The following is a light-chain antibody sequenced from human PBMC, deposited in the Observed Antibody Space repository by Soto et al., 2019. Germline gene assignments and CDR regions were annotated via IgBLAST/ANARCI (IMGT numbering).Light chain of an antibody. Sequence: QSALTQPRSVTGSPGQSVTISCTGTSTNVGGYYYVSWYQQHPGKAPKLIIYDVSERPSGVPDRFSGSKSGNTASLTISGLQAEDEADYYCCSFAGSDTFVFGTGTKLTVL. V-gene: IGLV2-11*01. CDR1: STNVGGYYY. CDR3: CSFAGSDTFV. CDR2: DVS. J-gene: IGLJ1*01.